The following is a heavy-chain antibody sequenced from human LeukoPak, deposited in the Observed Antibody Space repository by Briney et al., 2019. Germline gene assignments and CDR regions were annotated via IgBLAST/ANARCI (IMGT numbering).Heavy chain of an antibody. Sequence: SETLSLTCTVSGGSISSSSYYWGWIRQPPGKGLESIGSIYYSGSTYYNPSLKSRVTISVDTSKNQFSLKLSSVTAADTAVYYCARGHDFWSGYYTGMGAFDIWGQGTMVTVSS. CDR1: GGSISSSSYY. CDR2: IYYSGST. CDR3: ARGHDFWSGYYTGMGAFDI. V-gene: IGHV4-39*07. D-gene: IGHD3-3*01. J-gene: IGHJ3*02.